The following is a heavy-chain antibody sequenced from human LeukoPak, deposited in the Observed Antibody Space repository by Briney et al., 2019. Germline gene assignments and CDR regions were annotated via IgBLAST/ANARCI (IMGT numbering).Heavy chain of an antibody. V-gene: IGHV5-51*01. CDR2: IYPGDSDT. CDR1: GYSFASYW. J-gene: IGHJ4*02. Sequence: GESLKISCKGSGYSFASYWIGWVRQMPGKGLEWMGIIYPGDSDTRYSPSFQGQVTISADKSISTAYLQWSSLKASDTAMYYCARHGGLDYYDSSGYYNYWGQGTLVTVSS. D-gene: IGHD3-22*01. CDR3: ARHGGLDYYDSSGYYNY.